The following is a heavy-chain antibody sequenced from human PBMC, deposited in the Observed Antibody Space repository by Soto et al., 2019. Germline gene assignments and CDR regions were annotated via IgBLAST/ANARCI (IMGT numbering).Heavy chain of an antibody. D-gene: IGHD5-18*01. V-gene: IGHV3-33*01. Sequence: PGGSLRLSCAASGFTFNSYGMHWVRQAPGKGLEWVAVIWYDGSNKYYADSVKGRFTISRDNSKNTLYLQMNSLRAEDTAVYYCARLYSYASIIDYWGQGTLVTVSS. CDR1: GFTFNSYG. J-gene: IGHJ4*02. CDR3: ARLYSYASIIDY. CDR2: IWYDGSNK.